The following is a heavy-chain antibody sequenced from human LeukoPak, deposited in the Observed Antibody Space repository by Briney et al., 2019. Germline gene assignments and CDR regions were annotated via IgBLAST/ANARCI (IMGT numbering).Heavy chain of an antibody. CDR2: IYCSGST. Sequence: PSETLSLTCTVSGGSISSGDYYWSWIRQPPWKGLEWIGYIYCSGSTYSNPSLKSRVTISVDTSKNQFSLKLSSVTAADTAVYYCARDRSYDVDYWGQGTLVTVSS. D-gene: IGHD3-3*01. CDR1: GGSISSGDYY. CDR3: ARDRSYDVDY. V-gene: IGHV4-30-4*01. J-gene: IGHJ4*02.